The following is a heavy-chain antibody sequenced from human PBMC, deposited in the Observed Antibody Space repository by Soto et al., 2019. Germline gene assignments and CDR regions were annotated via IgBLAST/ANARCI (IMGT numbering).Heavy chain of an antibody. CDR3: ARQSVGDGYNYLDY. CDR2: IFPGDSDT. CDR1: GYSFTSYW. D-gene: IGHD5-12*01. V-gene: IGHV5-51*01. J-gene: IGHJ4*02. Sequence: PGESLKISCKGSGYSFTSYWIGWVRQMPGKGLEWMGIIFPGDSDTRSSASFQGQVTISADKAISTAYLQWSSLKASDTAMYYCARQSVGDGYNYLDYWGQGTLVTVSS.